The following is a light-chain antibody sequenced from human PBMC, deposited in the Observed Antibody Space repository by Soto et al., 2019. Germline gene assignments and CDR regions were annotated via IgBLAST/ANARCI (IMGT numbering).Light chain of an antibody. CDR3: QQYGSSYT. J-gene: IGKJ2*01. CDR1: QSVSSSY. CDR2: GAS. Sequence: EIALTQSPGTLSLSPGERATLSCRASQSVSSSYLAWYQQKPGQAPRLLIYGASSRATGIPDRFSGSGSGTDFTLTISRLEPEDFAVYYCQQYGSSYTFCQGTKLEIK. V-gene: IGKV3-20*01.